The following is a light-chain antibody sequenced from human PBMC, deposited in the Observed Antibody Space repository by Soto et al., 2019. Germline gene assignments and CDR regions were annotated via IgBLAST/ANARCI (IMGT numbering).Light chain of an antibody. Sequence: DIQMTQSPSSLSASVGDRVTITCRASQDIANYLAWYQQKPGRVPKLLIYAAITLQSGVPSRFSGSGSGTDFALTISSLQPEDVATYYCQKYYNAHRTFGQGTKVE. J-gene: IGKJ1*01. CDR3: QKYYNAHRT. CDR2: AAI. CDR1: QDIANY. V-gene: IGKV1-27*01.